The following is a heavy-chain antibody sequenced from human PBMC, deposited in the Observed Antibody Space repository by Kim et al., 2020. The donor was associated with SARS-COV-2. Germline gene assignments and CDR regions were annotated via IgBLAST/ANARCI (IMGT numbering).Heavy chain of an antibody. CDR3: AAMTTWFYGMDV. V-gene: IGHV3-33*01. CDR1: GFTFSSYA. J-gene: IGHJ6*02. Sequence: GGSLRLSCAASGFTFSSYAMHWVHQAPGKGLEWVAVIWYDGSNKYYADSVKGRFTISRDNSKNTLYLQMNSLRAEDTAVYYCAAMTTWFYGMDVWGQGTTVTVSS. D-gene: IGHD4-4*01. CDR2: IWYDGSNK.